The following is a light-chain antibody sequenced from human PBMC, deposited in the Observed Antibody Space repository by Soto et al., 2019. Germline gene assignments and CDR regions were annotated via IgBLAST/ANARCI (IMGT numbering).Light chain of an antibody. CDR1: ESLLYSDGKTY. CDR3: MQSIQLLLT. CDR2: EVS. J-gene: IGKJ4*01. V-gene: IGKV2D-29*01. Sequence: DIVMTQTPLSLSVTPGQPASISCKSSESLLYSDGKTYLYWYLQKPGQPPQLLIYEVSNRFSGVPDRFICSGSLGELRLSISRVEAEDVAVYYCMQSIQLLLTVGGGTKVDIK.